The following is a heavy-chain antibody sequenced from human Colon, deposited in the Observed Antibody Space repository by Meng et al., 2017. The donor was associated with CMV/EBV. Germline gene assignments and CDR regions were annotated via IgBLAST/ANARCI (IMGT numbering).Heavy chain of an antibody. V-gene: IGHV4-39*07. D-gene: IGHD3-22*01. CDR1: GDSMNSGNFY. CDR2: FSDSGGT. Sequence: SETLSLTCTVSGDSMNSGNFYWSWIRQPPGKGLEWIRTFSDSGGTYYSNPSLKSRVSISVDTSNNQFSLRLDSVTTADTAVYYCARGSPLVVITLDSWGQGTLVTVSS. CDR3: ARGSPLVVITLDS. J-gene: IGHJ4*02.